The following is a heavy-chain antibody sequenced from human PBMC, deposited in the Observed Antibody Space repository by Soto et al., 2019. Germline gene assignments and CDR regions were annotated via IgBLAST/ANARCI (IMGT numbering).Heavy chain of an antibody. V-gene: IGHV1-3*04. CDR1: GYTFTPYA. D-gene: IGHD7-27*01. CDR2: FSTDTGNR. CDR3: ARRGDFDAFDI. J-gene: IGHJ3*02. Sequence: QVQLVQSGSELKKHGASVKVSCKASGYTFTPYAMHWVRQAPGQRLEWMGWFSTDTGNRKYSQKLQDRVTITGDTSASTVYLDLSSLRSEGTAVYYCARRGDFDAFDIWGQGTMVTVST.